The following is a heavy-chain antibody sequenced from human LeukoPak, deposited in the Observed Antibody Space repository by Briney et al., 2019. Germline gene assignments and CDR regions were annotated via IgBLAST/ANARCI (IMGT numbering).Heavy chain of an antibody. D-gene: IGHD1-26*01. V-gene: IGHV1-46*01. J-gene: IGHJ4*02. CDR2: INPSGGST. CDR3: ARSFIGSPIDY. Sequence: GGSLRLSCAASGFIFSGHVMHWVRQAPGQGLEWMGIINPSGGSTSYAQKFQGRVTMTRDTSTSTVYMELSSLRSEDTAVYYCARSFIGSPIDYWGQGTLVTVSP. CDR1: GFIFSGHV.